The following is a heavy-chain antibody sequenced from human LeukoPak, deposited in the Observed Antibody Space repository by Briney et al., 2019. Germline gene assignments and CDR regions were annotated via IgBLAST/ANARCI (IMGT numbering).Heavy chain of an antibody. V-gene: IGHV3-30*04. J-gene: IGHJ4*02. Sequence: GGSLRLSCAASGFIPSSHAMHLVRRAPGKGLEWVAVISFGGRNKYYADSLQGRFNISRDNSKNTLYLQMNSLRAEDTAVYSCVRASPPNWGFGGYFDYWGQGTLVTVSS. CDR1: GFIPSSHA. CDR2: ISFGGRNK. D-gene: IGHD7-27*01. CDR3: VRASPPNWGFGGYFDY.